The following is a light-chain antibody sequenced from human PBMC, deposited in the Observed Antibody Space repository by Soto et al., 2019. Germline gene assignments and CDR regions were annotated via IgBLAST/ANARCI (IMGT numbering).Light chain of an antibody. Sequence: QSVLTQPPSASGTPGQRVTISCSGSSSNIGSNTVNWYQQLPGTAPKLLIYSNNQRPSGVPDRFSGSKSGTSASLAISGLQAEDEAEYYCCSYAGNYIHVFGTGTKLTVL. J-gene: IGLJ1*01. CDR2: SNN. CDR3: CSYAGNYIHV. V-gene: IGLV1-44*01. CDR1: SSNIGSNT.